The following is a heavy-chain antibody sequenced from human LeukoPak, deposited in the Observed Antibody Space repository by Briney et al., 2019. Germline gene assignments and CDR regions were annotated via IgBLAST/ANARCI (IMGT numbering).Heavy chain of an antibody. CDR1: GGTFSSYA. CDR2: IIPILGIA. D-gene: IGHD4-23*01. J-gene: IGHJ6*02. Sequence: ASVKVSCKASGGTFSSYAISWVRQAPGQGLEWMGRIIPILGIANYAQRFQGRVTITADKSTSTAYMELSSLRSEDTAVYYCARPHYGGNSFPYYGMDVWGQGTTVTVSS. V-gene: IGHV1-69*04. CDR3: ARPHYGGNSFPYYGMDV.